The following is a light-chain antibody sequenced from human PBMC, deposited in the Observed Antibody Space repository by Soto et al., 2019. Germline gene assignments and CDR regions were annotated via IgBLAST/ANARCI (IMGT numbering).Light chain of an antibody. CDR2: DAS. V-gene: IGKV3-11*01. CDR3: QQRSNWPPIT. CDR1: QSVSSN. Sequence: EIVLTQCPGTLSLSPGERATLSCRASQSVSSNLAWYHQKPGQAPRLLIYDASNRATGIPARFSGSGSGTDFTLTISSLEPEDFAVYYCQQRSNWPPITFGQGTRLEIK. J-gene: IGKJ5*01.